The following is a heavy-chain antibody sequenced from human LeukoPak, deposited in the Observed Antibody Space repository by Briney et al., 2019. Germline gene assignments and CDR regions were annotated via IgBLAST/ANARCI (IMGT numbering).Heavy chain of an antibody. J-gene: IGHJ4*02. CDR3: ARLDSMVRGARPY. CDR2: INPNSGGT. Sequence: ASVKVSCKASGYTFPGYYMHWVRQAPGQGLEWMGWINPNSGGTNYAQKFQGRVTMTRDTSISTAYMELSRLRSDDTAVYYCARLDSMVRGARPYWGQGTLVTVSS. V-gene: IGHV1-2*02. D-gene: IGHD3-10*01. CDR1: GYTFPGYY.